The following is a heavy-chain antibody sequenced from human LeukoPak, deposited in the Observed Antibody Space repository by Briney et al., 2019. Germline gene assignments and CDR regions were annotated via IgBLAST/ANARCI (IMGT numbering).Heavy chain of an antibody. CDR1: RGTFSSYV. V-gene: IGHV1-69*13. CDR2: IIPIFGTA. CDR3: ARDIAVAGTVWFDP. J-gene: IGHJ5*02. D-gene: IGHD6-19*01. Sequence: SVKVSCKASRGTFSSYVISWVRQAPGQGLEWMGGIIPIFGTANYALKFQGRVTLTADESTSTAYMELSSLRSEDTAGYGCARDIAVAGTVWFDPGGQGTLVTVSS.